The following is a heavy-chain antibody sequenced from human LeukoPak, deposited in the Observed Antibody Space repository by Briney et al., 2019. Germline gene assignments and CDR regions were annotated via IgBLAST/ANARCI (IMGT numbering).Heavy chain of an antibody. J-gene: IGHJ6*04. V-gene: IGHV3-11*04. D-gene: IGHD3-16*01. CDR2: ISSSGTTI. CDR3: AKGAFYDYVWGSLVA. CDR1: GFIFSDCY. Sequence: PGGSLRLSCAASGFIFSDCYMSWIRQAPGKGLEWLSYISSSGTTIYYADSVKGRFTISRDNAKNSLYLQMNSLRAEDTAVYYCAKGAFYDYVWGSLVAWGKGTTVTVSS.